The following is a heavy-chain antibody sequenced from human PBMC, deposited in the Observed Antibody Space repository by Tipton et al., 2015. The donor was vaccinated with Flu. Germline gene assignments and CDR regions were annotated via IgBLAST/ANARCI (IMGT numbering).Heavy chain of an antibody. CDR3: ARDRLLWFGEGEYGMDV. V-gene: IGHV1-69*01. CDR1: GGTFSSYA. CDR2: IIPILGIA. J-gene: IGHJ6*02. Sequence: QSGAEVKKPGSSVKVSCKASGGTFSSYAISWVRQAPGQGLEWMGGIIPILGIANYAQKFQGRVTITADESTSTAYMELSSLRSEDTAVYYCARDRLLWFGEGEYGMDVWGQGTTVTVSS. D-gene: IGHD3-10*01.